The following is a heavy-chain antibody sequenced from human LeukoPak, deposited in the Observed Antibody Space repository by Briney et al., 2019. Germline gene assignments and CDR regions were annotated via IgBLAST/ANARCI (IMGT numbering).Heavy chain of an antibody. V-gene: IGHV4-39*01. CDR3: ARTRYYYNSRSYGAPYYFDY. D-gene: IGHD3-10*01. J-gene: IGHJ4*02. Sequence: SETLSLTCTVSGDSISSNSYYWGWIRQPPGKGLEWIGSIYYSGSTYYNPSLKSLVTISVDTSKNQFSLKLSSVAAADPAVYYCARTRYYYNSRSYGAPYYFDYWGQGTLVTVSS. CDR2: IYYSGST. CDR1: GDSISSNSYY.